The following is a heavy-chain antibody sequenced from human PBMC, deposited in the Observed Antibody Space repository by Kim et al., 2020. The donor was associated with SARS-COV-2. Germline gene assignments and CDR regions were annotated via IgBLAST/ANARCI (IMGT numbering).Heavy chain of an antibody. Sequence: GGSLRLSCAASGFTFSSYAMHWVRQAPGKGLEWVAVIWYDGSNKYYADSVKGRFTISRDNSKNTLYLQMNSLRAEDTAVYYCAKVRPEIVVVPAAPHASVYYYGMDVWGQGTTVTVSS. J-gene: IGHJ6*02. V-gene: IGHV3-33*06. CDR3: AKVRPEIVVVPAAPHASVYYYGMDV. CDR2: IWYDGSNK. D-gene: IGHD2-2*01. CDR1: GFTFSSYA.